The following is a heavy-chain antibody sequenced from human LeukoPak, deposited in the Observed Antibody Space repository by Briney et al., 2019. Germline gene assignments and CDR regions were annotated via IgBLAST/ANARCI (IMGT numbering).Heavy chain of an antibody. V-gene: IGHV4-59*01. Sequence: SETLSLTCTVSGGSISSYYWSWIRQPPGKGLEWIGYIYYSGSTNYNPSLKSRVTISVDTSKNQFSLKLSSVTAADTAVYYCARVNSSWYSWFDPWGQGTLVTVSS. J-gene: IGHJ5*02. D-gene: IGHD6-13*01. CDR2: IYYSGST. CDR3: ARVNSSWYSWFDP. CDR1: GGSISSYY.